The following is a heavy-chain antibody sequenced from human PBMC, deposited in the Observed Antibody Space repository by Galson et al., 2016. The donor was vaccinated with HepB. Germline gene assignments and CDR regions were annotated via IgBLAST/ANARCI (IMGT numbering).Heavy chain of an antibody. Sequence: TLSLTCTVSGGSISSGGYSWSWIRQPPGKGLEWIGYIYHSGSTYYNPSLKSRVTISVDRSKNQFSLKLSSVTAADTAVDYCARVSADYNWFDPWGQGTLVTVSS. CDR2: IYHSGST. CDR1: GGSISSGGYS. D-gene: IGHD2-2*01. V-gene: IGHV4-30-2*01. CDR3: ARVSADYNWFDP. J-gene: IGHJ5*02.